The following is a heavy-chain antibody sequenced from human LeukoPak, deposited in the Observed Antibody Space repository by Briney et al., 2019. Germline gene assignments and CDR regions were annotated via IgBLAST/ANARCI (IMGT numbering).Heavy chain of an antibody. J-gene: IGHJ4*02. Sequence: SETLSLTCAVYRGSFSGYWSWIRQPPGKGLEWIGEIHHSGSTNYNPSLKSRVTISVDTSKNQFSLNLSSVTAADTAVYFCARVPEDSGSAYYFDSWGQGTLVTVSS. V-gene: IGHV4-34*01. CDR1: RGSFSGY. D-gene: IGHD3-10*01. CDR2: IHHSGST. CDR3: ARVPEDSGSAYYFDS.